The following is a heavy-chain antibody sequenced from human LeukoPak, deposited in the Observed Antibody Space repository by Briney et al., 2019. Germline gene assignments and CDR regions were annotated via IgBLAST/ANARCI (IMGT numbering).Heavy chain of an antibody. CDR1: GFTFSTYW. D-gene: IGHD4-17*01. Sequence: GGSLRLSCAASGFTFSTYWMYWVRQAPGKGLVRVSCINTDGSTTRYTDSAKGRFTISRDNAKNTLYLQMNSLRAEDTAVYYCVREDYGDYRPDVWGQGTSVTVSS. V-gene: IGHV3-74*01. CDR3: VREDYGDYRPDV. J-gene: IGHJ6*02. CDR2: INTDGSTT.